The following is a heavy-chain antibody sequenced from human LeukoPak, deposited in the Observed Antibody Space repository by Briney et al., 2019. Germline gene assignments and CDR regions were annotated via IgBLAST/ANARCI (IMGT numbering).Heavy chain of an antibody. CDR1: GDSITSGSYY. J-gene: IGHJ5*02. V-gene: IGHV4-39*07. D-gene: IGHD2-15*01. CDR2: IYYRGTT. CDR3: ARVLGYCSGGSCYSVGNWFDP. Sequence: SETLSLTCTVSGDSITSGSYYWGWVRQPPGKGLESLGTIYYRGTTYYNPSLKSRITISVDTSKNQYSTKLRSVTAADTAVYYCARVLGYCSGGSCYSVGNWFDPWGQGTLVTVSS.